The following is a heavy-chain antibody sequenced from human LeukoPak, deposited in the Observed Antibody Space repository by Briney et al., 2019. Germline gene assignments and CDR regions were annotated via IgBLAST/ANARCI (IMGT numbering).Heavy chain of an antibody. CDR3: AKVTNTMVRGVTTSGYMDV. J-gene: IGHJ6*03. CDR1: GFTFSSYS. Sequence: GGSLRLSCAASGFTFSSYSMNWVRQAPGKGLEWVSYISSSSSTIYYADSVKGRFTISRDNAKNSLYLQMNSLRAEDTAVYYCAKVTNTMVRGVTTSGYMDVWGKGTTVTISS. CDR2: ISSSSSTI. V-gene: IGHV3-48*01. D-gene: IGHD3-10*01.